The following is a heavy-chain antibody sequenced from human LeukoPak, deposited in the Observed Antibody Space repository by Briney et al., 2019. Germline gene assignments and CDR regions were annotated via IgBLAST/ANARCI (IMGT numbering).Heavy chain of an antibody. V-gene: IGHV1-18*01. D-gene: IGHD5-12*01. J-gene: IGHJ5*02. CDR2: ISAYNGNT. CDR1: GYTFTSYG. Sequence: ASVKVSCKASGYTFTSYGISWVRQAPGQGLEWMGWISAYNGNTNYAQKFQGRVTMTRDTSISTAYMELSRLRSDDTAVYYCATGGVMDIVATIPIIWVDNWFDPWGQGTLVTVSS. CDR3: ATGGVMDIVATIPIIWVDNWFDP.